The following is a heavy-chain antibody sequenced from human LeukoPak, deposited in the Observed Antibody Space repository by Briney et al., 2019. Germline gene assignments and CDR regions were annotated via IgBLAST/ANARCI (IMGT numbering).Heavy chain of an antibody. J-gene: IGHJ4*02. Sequence: GGSLRLSCAASGFTFSNYWMTWVRQSPGKGLEWVAIIKPDGCDSYSVDSEKGRFTVSRDNAKNSLYLQMSSLRAEDTAVYYCARGGHRQEEFWGQGTLVTVSS. CDR2: IKPDGCDS. CDR3: ARGGHRQEEF. D-gene: IGHD3-10*01. V-gene: IGHV3-7*01. CDR1: GFTFSNYW.